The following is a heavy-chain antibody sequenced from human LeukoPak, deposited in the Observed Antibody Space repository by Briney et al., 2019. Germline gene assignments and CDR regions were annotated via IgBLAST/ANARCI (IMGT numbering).Heavy chain of an antibody. CDR3: ARNLVVGGYVDY. CDR1: GFTVSSNY. CDR2: IYSGGST. V-gene: IGHV3-66*01. D-gene: IGHD2-21*01. J-gene: IGHJ4*02. Sequence: GRSLRLTCAASGFTVSSNYMSWVRQAPGKGLEWVSVIYSGGSTYYADSVKGRFTISRDNSKNTLYLQMNSLRAEDTAVYYCARNLVVGGYVDYWGQGTLVTVSS.